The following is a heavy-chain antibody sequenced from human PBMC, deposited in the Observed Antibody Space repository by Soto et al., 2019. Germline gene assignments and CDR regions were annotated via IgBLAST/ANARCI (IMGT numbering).Heavy chain of an antibody. J-gene: IGHJ4*02. CDR1: GGSFSGYY. D-gene: IGHD3-3*01. CDR3: ARDNVWSGYYSFFDY. V-gene: IGHV4-34*01. Sequence: SETLSLTCAVYGGSFSGYYWSWIRQPPGKGLEWIGEINHSGSTNYNPSLKSRVTMSVDTSKNQFSLKLRSVTAADTAVYYCARDNVWSGYYSFFDYWGQGTLVTSPQ. CDR2: INHSGST.